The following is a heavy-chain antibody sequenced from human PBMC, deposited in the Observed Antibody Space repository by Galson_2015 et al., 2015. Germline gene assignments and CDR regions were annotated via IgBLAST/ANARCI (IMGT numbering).Heavy chain of an antibody. CDR2: ISAYNGNT. CDR1: GFTFTSYG. CDR3: ARDCGCGCGCTELDSFDH. Sequence: SVKVSCKASGFTFTSYGISWVRQAPGQGLEWMGWISAYNGNTKYAQKHKARVTMTTDTSTSTAYMEPKSLRSVETAVHYCARDCGCGCGCTELDSFDHWGQGTLVTVSS. D-gene: IGHD2-21*02. J-gene: IGHJ4*02. V-gene: IGHV1-18*01.